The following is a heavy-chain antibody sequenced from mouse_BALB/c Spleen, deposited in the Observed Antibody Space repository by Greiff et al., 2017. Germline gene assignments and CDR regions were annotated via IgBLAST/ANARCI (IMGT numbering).Heavy chain of an antibody. CDR1: GFNIKDYY. Sequence: VQLQQSGAELVRPGALVKLSCKASGFNIKDYYMHWVKQRPEQGLEWIGWIDPENGNTIYDPKFQGKASITADTSSNTAYLQLSSLTSEDTAVYYCARSGILFAYWGQGTLVTVSA. J-gene: IGHJ3*01. CDR3: ARSGILFAY. CDR2: IDPENGNT. D-gene: IGHD1-3*01. V-gene: IGHV14-1*02.